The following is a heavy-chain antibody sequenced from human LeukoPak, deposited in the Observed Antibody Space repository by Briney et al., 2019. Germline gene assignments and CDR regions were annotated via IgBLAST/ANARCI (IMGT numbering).Heavy chain of an antibody. CDR3: AKSPYSSGWVPSYFDY. Sequence: GGSLRLSCAASGFTFSSYGMHWVRQAPGKGLEWVALISFDGSNKYSADSVKGRFTIPRDNSKNTLYLQMNSLRAEDTAVYYCAKSPYSSGWVPSYFDYWGQGTLVTVSS. CDR1: GFTFSSYG. J-gene: IGHJ4*02. V-gene: IGHV3-30*18. CDR2: ISFDGSNK. D-gene: IGHD6-19*01.